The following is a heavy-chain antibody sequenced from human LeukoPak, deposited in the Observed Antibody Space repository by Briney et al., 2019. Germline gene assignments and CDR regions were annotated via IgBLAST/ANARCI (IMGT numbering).Heavy chain of an antibody. CDR3: AKAHEYSSSS. D-gene: IGHD6-13*01. CDR2: ISGSGGST. V-gene: IGHV3-23*01. CDR1: GLTFSDHN. J-gene: IGHJ5*02. Sequence: GGSLRLSSAASGLTFSDHNMDWVRQAPGKGLEWVSAISGSGGSTYYADSVKGRFTISRDNSKNTLYLQMNSLRAEDTAVYYCAKAHEYSSSSWGQGTLVTVSS.